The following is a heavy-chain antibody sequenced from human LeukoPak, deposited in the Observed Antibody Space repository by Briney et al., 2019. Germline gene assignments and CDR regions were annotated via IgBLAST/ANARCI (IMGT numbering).Heavy chain of an antibody. J-gene: IGHJ4*02. CDR2: IYYTGRT. CDR1: GGPISSGSYY. V-gene: IGHV4-31*03. D-gene: IGHD6-19*01. CDR3: ARAGFGSIYYFDD. Sequence: SQPWSLPCSLSGGPISSGSYYWSWIRQHPGKRLAWIGYIYYTGRTNYNPSLKSRVTISVGTSKRQFSLKLNSVTAADTAVYYCARAGFGSIYYFDDWGQGTLVIVSS.